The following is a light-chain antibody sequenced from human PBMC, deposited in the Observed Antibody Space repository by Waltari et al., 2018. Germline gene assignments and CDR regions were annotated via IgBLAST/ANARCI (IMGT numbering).Light chain of an antibody. CDR3: QVWDSSSDHVV. CDR1: NIGSKS. J-gene: IGLJ2*01. CDR2: DDS. Sequence: SYVLTQPPSVSVAPGRTARITCGGNNIGSKSVHWYQQKPGQAHVLGVYDDSDRPSGIPGRFSGSNSGNTATLTIRRLEAGDEADYYCQVWDSSSDHVVFGGGTKLTVL. V-gene: IGLV3-21*03.